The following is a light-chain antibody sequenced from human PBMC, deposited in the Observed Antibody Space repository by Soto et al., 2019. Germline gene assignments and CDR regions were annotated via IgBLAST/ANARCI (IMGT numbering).Light chain of an antibody. CDR3: QVWDTISDHYV. J-gene: IGLJ1*01. Sequence: SYELTQPPSVSVAPGQTARITCGGNNIESKSVHWYQQRPGQAPVLVIYVDSDRPSGISDRFSASTSGNTAALTISRVEAGDEADYYCQVWDTISDHYVFGSGTKPPS. CDR2: VDS. V-gene: IGLV3-21*02. CDR1: NIESKS.